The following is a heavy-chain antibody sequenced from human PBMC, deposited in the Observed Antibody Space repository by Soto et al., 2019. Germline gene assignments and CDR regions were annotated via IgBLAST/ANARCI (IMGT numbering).Heavy chain of an antibody. CDR2: IYGNNDE. Sequence: QITLKESGPTLVKSTQTLTLTCTFSGFSLTTNEVVVGWIRQPPGKGLEWLGFIYGNNDERYSPSLKSRLAITKDSSNKQVDLTMANMDPAEXATXXXAXXXXXTXIDHWGQGLLVSVSS. CDR3: AXXXXXTXIDH. CDR1: GFSLTTNEVV. V-gene: IGHV2-5*01. J-gene: IGHJ4*02.